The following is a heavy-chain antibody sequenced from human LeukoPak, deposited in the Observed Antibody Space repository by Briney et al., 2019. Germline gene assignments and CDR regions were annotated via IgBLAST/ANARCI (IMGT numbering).Heavy chain of an antibody. CDR2: IKQDGSEK. CDR3: TKEHYYAGGYFDL. V-gene: IGHV3-7*01. J-gene: IGHJ2*01. D-gene: IGHD3-10*01. CDR1: EIILRIYW. Sequence: GGSLRLSCEASEIILRIYWMSWVRQVPGKGLEWVASIKQDGSEKYYVDYVKGRFTISRDNAKKSLSLQMSILRADDTAIYYCTKEHYYAGGYFDLWGRGTLVTVSS.